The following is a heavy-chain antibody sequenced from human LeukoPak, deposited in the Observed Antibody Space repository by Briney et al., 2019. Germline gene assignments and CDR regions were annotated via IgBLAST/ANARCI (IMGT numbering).Heavy chain of an antibody. D-gene: IGHD1-26*01. Sequence: GASVKVSCKVYGYTLTELSMHWVRQAPGKGLEWMGGFDPEDGETIYAQKFQGRVTTTEDTSTDTAYMELSSLRSEDTAVYYCATSLEATTPFDYWGQGTLVTVSS. CDR2: FDPEDGET. J-gene: IGHJ4*02. V-gene: IGHV1-24*01. CDR3: ATSLEATTPFDY. CDR1: GYTLTELS.